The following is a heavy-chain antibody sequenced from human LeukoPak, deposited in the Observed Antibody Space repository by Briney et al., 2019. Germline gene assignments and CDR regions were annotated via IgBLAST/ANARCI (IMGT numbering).Heavy chain of an antibody. CDR1: GFTFSSYA. Sequence: GGSLRLSCAASGFTFSSYAMSWVRQAPGKGLEWVSAISGSGGSTYYADSVKGRFTISRDNSKNTLYLQMNSLRAEDTAVYYCAKVGYSTMVRGVLRFDPWGQGTLVTVSS. V-gene: IGHV3-23*01. CDR2: ISGSGGST. J-gene: IGHJ5*02. CDR3: AKVGYSTMVRGVLRFDP. D-gene: IGHD3-10*01.